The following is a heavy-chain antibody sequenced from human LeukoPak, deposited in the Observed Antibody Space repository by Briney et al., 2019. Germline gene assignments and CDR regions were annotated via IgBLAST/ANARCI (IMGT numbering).Heavy chain of an antibody. V-gene: IGHV3-74*01. CDR1: GFTFSSYW. J-gene: IGHJ6*02. D-gene: IGHD2/OR15-2a*01. CDR2: INSDGSTT. Sequence: QSGGSLRLSCAASGFTFSSYWMYWVRQAPGKGLVWVSRINSDGSTTSYADSVKGRFTISRDNVKNTLYLQMNSLRAEDTAVYYCARVGTTSNFYYYCGMDVWGQGTTVTVSS. CDR3: ARVGTTSNFYYYCGMDV.